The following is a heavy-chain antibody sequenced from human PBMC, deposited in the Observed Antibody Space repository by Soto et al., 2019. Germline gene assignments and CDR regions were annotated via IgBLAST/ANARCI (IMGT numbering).Heavy chain of an antibody. CDR3: ARDYAFWSGYGPSGMDV. CDR1: GGTFSSYA. CDR2: IIPIFGTA. J-gene: IGHJ6*02. V-gene: IGHV1-69*12. Sequence: QVQLVQSGAEVKKPGSSVKVSCKASGGTFSSYAISWVRQAPGQGLEWMGGIIPIFGTANYAQKFQGRVRITAAESTSTASMELSRLSSQDTAVYYCARDYAFWSGYGPSGMDVWGQGTTVTVSS. D-gene: IGHD3-3*01.